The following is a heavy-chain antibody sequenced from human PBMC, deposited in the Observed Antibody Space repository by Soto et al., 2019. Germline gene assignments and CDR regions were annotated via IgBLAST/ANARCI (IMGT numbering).Heavy chain of an antibody. CDR3: AIGAINSSGWSMYAFEC. Sequence: SVKVSCKASGGTFSRYTINWVRQAPGQGLEWMGRIIPIAAIANYTQKFQGRVTITVDKSSTTAYMELSSLRSDDTAVYYCAIGAINSSGWSMYAFECWGQGTMVTVAS. J-gene: IGHJ3*01. V-gene: IGHV1-69*02. CDR2: IIPIAAIA. CDR1: GGTFSRYT. D-gene: IGHD6-19*01.